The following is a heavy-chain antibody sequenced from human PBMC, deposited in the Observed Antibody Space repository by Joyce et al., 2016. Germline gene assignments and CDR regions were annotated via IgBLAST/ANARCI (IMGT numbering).Heavy chain of an antibody. CDR2: IYYSGIS. Sequence: QLQLQESGPGLVKPSETLSLTCTVAGGSLSSSLSSSTYYWGWIRQPPGKGLEWIGSIYYSGISYYNSSLKSRVTISVDTSKNQFSLKVNSVIAADTAVYYCARQLTGRWLAHNALDIWGQGTMVSVFS. CDR1: GGSLSSSLSSSTYY. J-gene: IGHJ3*02. D-gene: IGHD6-19*01. V-gene: IGHV4-39*07. CDR3: ARQLTGRWLAHNALDI.